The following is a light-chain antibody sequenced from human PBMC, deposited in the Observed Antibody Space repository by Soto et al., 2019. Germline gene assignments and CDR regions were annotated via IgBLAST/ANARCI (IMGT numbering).Light chain of an antibody. J-gene: IGKJ1*01. Sequence: EIVLTQSPATLSLSPGERATLSCRASQSIGYYLAWYQEKPGQAPRLLIYDASTRATGIPARFSGSGSGTEFTLTISSLQSEDFAVYYCQQYNNWPLSFGQGTKVDI. V-gene: IGKV3-15*01. CDR2: DAS. CDR3: QQYNNWPLS. CDR1: QSIGYY.